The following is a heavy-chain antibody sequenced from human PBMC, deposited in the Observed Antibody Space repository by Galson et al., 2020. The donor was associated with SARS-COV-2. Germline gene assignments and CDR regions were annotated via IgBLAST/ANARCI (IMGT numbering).Heavy chain of an antibody. Sequence: NSGGSLRLSCAASGFTFSSYSMNWVRQAPGKGLEWVSSISSSSSYIYYADSVKGRFTISRDNAENSLYLQMNSLRAEDTAVYYCARDASYDILTGYYTYWGQGTLVTVSS. D-gene: IGHD3-9*01. J-gene: IGHJ4*02. CDR3: ARDASYDILTGYYTY. CDR1: GFTFSSYS. V-gene: IGHV3-21*01. CDR2: ISSSSSYI.